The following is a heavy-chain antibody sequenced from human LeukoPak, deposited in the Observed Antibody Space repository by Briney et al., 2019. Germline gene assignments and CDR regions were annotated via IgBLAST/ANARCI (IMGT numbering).Heavy chain of an antibody. CDR3: TGGQLAPGDY. D-gene: IGHD6-13*01. CDR1: GFTFSSYA. Sequence: GGSLRLSCAASGFTFSSYAMHWVRQAPGKGLEWVAVISYDGSNKYYADSVKGRFTISRDNSKNTLYLQMNSLKTEDTAVYYCTGGQLAPGDYWGQGTLVTVSS. V-gene: IGHV3-30-3*01. CDR2: ISYDGSNK. J-gene: IGHJ4*02.